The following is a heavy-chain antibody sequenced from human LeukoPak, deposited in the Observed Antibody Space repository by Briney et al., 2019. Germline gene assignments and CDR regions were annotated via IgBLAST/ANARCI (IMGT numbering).Heavy chain of an antibody. CDR2: IDSGST. CDR3: ARGALAGDSDAFDI. CDR1: GGSISSSNYY. J-gene: IGHJ3*02. Sequence: SETLSLTCTVSGGSISSSNYYWGWIRQPPGKGLEWVGSIDSGSTYYNPSLKSRVTISVDTSKNQFSLKLSSVTAADTAVYYCARGALAGDSDAFDIWGQGTMVTVSS. V-gene: IGHV4-39*07. D-gene: IGHD4-17*01.